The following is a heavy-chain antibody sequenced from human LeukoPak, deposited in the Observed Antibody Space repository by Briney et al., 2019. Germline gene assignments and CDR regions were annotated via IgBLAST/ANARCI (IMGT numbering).Heavy chain of an antibody. Sequence: GASVKVSCKASGYTFTGYYMHWVRQAPGQGLEWMGWINPNSGGTNYAQKFQGRVTMTRDRSINTAYMELSRLTSDDTAIYHCARAMGYDYDNIGHPHYWGQGTPVTVSS. CDR3: ARAMGYDYDNIGHPHY. V-gene: IGHV1-2*02. CDR1: GYTFTGYY. CDR2: INPNSGGT. J-gene: IGHJ4*02. D-gene: IGHD3-22*01.